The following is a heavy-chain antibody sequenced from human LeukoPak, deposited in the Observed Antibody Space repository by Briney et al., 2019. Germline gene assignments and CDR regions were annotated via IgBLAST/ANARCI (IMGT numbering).Heavy chain of an antibody. CDR3: AKSRFSAARDAFDI. Sequence: GGSLRLSCSASGFTVNSTYMSWVRQAPRKGLEWVSVLYSGGSTYYADSVQGRFTISRDNSKNTLYLQMNSLRAEDTAVYYCAKSRFSAARDAFDIWGQGTMVTVSS. V-gene: IGHV3-53*01. CDR2: LYSGGST. J-gene: IGHJ3*02. CDR1: GFTVNSTY. D-gene: IGHD6-6*01.